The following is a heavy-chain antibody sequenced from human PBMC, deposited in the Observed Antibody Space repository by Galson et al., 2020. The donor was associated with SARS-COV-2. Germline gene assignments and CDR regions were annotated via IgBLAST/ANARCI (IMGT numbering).Heavy chain of an antibody. CDR3: VRLQGDH. CDR2: IDSDDKP. J-gene: IGHJ4*02. D-gene: IGHD4-4*01. V-gene: IGHV3-53*01. CDR1: GFSVSSNP. Sequence: GGSLRLSCAASGFSVSSNPLTWVRQAPGKGPEWVSLIDSDDKPWYADSVRGRFIISRGNSKDTVFLQLNSLRAEDTAIYYCVRLQGDHWGQGTLVTVSS.